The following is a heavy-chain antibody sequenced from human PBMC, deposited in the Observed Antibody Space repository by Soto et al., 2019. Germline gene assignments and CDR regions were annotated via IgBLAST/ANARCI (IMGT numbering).Heavy chain of an antibody. J-gene: IGHJ5*02. CDR3: ARKARVVANLLTGWFDP. V-gene: IGHV4-34*01. Sequence: QVQLQQWGAGLLKPSETLSLTCAVYGGSFSGYYWSWIRQPPGKGLEWIGEINHSGSTNYNPSLKSRVTISVDTSKNQFSLKLSSVTAADTAVYYCARKARVVANLLTGWFDPWGQGTLVTVSS. CDR2: INHSGST. CDR1: GGSFSGYY. D-gene: IGHD2-15*01.